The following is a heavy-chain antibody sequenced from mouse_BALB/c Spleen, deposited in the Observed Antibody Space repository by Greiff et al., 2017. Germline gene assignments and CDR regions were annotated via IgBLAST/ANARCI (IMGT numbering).Heavy chain of an antibody. CDR1: GFSLSRYS. J-gene: IGHJ3*01. Sequence: VQGVESGPGLVAPSQSLSITCTVSGFSLSRYSVHWVRQPPGKGLEWLGMIWGGGSTDYNSALKSRLSISKDNSKSQVFLKMNSLQTDDTAMYYCARNWGDYYGSSWFAYWGQGTLVTVSA. V-gene: IGHV2-6-4*01. D-gene: IGHD1-1*01. CDR3: ARNWGDYYGSSWFAY. CDR2: IWGGGST.